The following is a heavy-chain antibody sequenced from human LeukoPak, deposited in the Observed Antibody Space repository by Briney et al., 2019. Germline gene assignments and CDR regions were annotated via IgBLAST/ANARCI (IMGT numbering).Heavy chain of an antibody. J-gene: IGHJ6*02. D-gene: IGHD1-26*01. CDR3: ARDNRGGSYYYYYGMDV. CDR2: IYYSGST. V-gene: IGHV4-30-4*01. CDR1: GGSISSGDYY. Sequence: SQTLSLTCTVSGGSISSGDYYWSWIRQPPGKGLEWIGYIYYSGSTYYNPSLKSRVTISVDTSKNQFSLKLSSVTAADTAVYYCARDNRGGSYYYYYGMDVWGQGTTVTVSS.